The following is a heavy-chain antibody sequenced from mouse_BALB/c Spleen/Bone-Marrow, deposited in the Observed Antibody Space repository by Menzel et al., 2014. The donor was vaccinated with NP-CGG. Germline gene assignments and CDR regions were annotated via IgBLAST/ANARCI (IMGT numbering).Heavy chain of an antibody. CDR1: GFTFSNYW. J-gene: IGHJ1*01. Sequence: EVKLQESGGGLVQPGGSMKLSCVASGFTFSNYWMNWVRQSPEKGLEWVAEIRLKSNNYATHYAESVKGRFTISRDDSKSSVYLQMNNLRAEDTGIYYCTRRGGWYFDVWGAGTTVTVSS. CDR2: IRLKSNNYAT. V-gene: IGHV6-6*02. CDR3: TRRGGWYFDV.